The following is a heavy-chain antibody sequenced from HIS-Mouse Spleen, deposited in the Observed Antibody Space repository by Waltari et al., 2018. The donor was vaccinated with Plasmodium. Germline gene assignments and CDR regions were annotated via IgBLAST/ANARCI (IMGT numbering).Heavy chain of an antibody. CDR3: AREVNSGTFDY. CDR2: IYYSGST. CDR1: GCSLYSYD. J-gene: IGHJ4*02. Sequence: QVQLQESGSGLAKPSETLSVTCTVSGCSLYSYDWNGIRQPPGKGLEWIGYIYYSGSTNYKPSLKSRVTISVDTSKNQFSLKLSSVTAADTAVYYCAREVNSGTFDYWGQGTLVTVSS. V-gene: IGHV4-59*01. D-gene: IGHD1-26*01.